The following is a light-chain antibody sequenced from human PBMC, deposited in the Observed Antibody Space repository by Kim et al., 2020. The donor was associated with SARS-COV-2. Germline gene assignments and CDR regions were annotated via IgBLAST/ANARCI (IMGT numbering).Light chain of an antibody. CDR1: SSDIGGYNY. J-gene: IGLJ2*01. Sequence: LTQPASVSGSPGQSITISCIGTSSDIGGYNYVSWYQQHPGKVPKLMIYNVSKRPSGVSNRFSASKSGNTASLTISGLQAEDEADYYCSSYASSRYVLFGGGTQLTVL. CDR2: NVS. V-gene: IGLV2-14*03. CDR3: SSYASSRYVL.